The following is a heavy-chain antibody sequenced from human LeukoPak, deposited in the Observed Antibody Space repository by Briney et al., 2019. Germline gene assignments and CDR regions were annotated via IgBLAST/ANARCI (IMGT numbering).Heavy chain of an antibody. CDR1: GFTFSSYA. J-gene: IGHJ3*02. V-gene: IGHV3-30*04. CDR2: ISYDGSNK. Sequence: GGSLRLSCAASGFTFSSYAMHWVRQAPGKGLEWVAVISYDGSNKYYADSVKGRFTISRDNSKNTLYLQMSSLRAEDTAVYYCARGYGDYSDAFDIWGQGTMVTVSS. D-gene: IGHD4-17*01. CDR3: ARGYGDYSDAFDI.